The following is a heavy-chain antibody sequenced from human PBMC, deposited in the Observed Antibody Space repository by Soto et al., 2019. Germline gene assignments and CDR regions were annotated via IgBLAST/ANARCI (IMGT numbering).Heavy chain of an antibody. J-gene: IGHJ6*02. CDR2: IIPIFGTA. V-gene: IGHV1-69*13. D-gene: IGHD6-13*01. Sequence: SVKVSCKASGGTFSSYAISWVRQAPGQGLEWMGGIIPIFGTANYAQKFQGRVTITADESTSTAYMELSSLRSEDTAVYYCASVIYICIWYGESENYYYSGRDAWRQGTTVTVSS. CDR1: GGTFSSYA. CDR3: ASVIYICIWYGESENYYYSGRDA.